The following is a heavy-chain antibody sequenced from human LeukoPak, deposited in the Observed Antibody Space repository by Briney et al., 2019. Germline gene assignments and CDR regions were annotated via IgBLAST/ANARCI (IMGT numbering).Heavy chain of an antibody. Sequence: AASVKVSCKASGYTFTGYYIHWVRQAPGQGLEWMGWINPNTGDTNYAQKFQGRVTMTRDTSISTAYMELSRLRSDDTAVYYCASGRGYCNGGSCYSPFDYWGQGTLVTVSS. J-gene: IGHJ4*02. V-gene: IGHV1-2*02. CDR1: GYTFTGYY. D-gene: IGHD2-15*01. CDR3: ASGRGYCNGGSCYSPFDY. CDR2: INPNTGDT.